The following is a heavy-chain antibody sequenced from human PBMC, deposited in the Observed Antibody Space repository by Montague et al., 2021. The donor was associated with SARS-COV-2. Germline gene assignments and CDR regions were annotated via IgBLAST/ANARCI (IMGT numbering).Heavy chain of an antibody. CDR1: GGSISSGSYY. CDR2: IYTSGST. CDR3: ARESLHVTVYYNDYFDF. Sequence: TLSLTCTVSGGSISSGSYYWNWIRQPAGKGLEWIGRIYTSGSTNYXPSLKSRVTISVDTSKNQFSLKLSSVTAADTAVYYCARESLHVTVYYNDYFDFWGQGTLVTVSS. J-gene: IGHJ4*02. D-gene: IGHD3-9*01. V-gene: IGHV4-61*02.